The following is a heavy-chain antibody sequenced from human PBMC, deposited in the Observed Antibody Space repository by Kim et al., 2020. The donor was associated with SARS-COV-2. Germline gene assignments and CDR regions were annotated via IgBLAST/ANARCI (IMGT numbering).Heavy chain of an antibody. D-gene: IGHD3-10*01. CDR3: ARGVPDYGMDV. CDR2: INHSGST. V-gene: IGHV4-34*01. Sequence: SETLTLTCAVYGGSFSGYYWSWIRQPPGKGLEWIGEINHSGSTNYNPSLKSRVTLSVDTSKYQFSLKLSTVTAADTAVYYCARGVPDYGMDVWGQGTTVTVSS. J-gene: IGHJ6*02. CDR1: GGSFSGYY.